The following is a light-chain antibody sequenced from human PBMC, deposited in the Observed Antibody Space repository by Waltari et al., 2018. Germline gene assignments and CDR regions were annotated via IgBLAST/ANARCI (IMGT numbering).Light chain of an antibody. CDR1: QSISSY. J-gene: IGKJ4*01. V-gene: IGKV1-39*01. Sequence: DIQMTQSPSPLSSSVGDRVTSTCRASQSISSYLNWYQQKPGKAPKLLIYAASSLQSGVPSRFSGSGSGTDFTLTISSLQPEDFATYYCQQSYSTPQTFGGGTKVEIK. CDR3: QQSYSTPQT. CDR2: AAS.